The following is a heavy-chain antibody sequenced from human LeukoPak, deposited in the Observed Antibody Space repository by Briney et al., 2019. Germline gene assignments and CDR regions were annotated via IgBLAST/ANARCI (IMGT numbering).Heavy chain of an antibody. J-gene: IGHJ4*02. CDR3: AKDTRDIVVVAAMGYFFTY. Sequence: GGSLRLSCAASGFTFSSYAMSWVRQAPGKGLEWVSAISGSGGSTYYADSVKGRFTISRDNSKNTLYLQMNSLRAEDTAVYYCAKDTRDIVVVAAMGYFFTYWGQGSLVTVSA. CDR2: ISGSGGST. D-gene: IGHD2-15*01. V-gene: IGHV3-23*01. CDR1: GFTFSSYA.